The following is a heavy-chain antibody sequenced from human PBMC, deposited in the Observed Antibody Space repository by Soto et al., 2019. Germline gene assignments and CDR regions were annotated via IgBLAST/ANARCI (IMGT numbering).Heavy chain of an antibody. J-gene: IGHJ3*02. CDR2: ISYDGSNK. V-gene: IGHV3-30-3*01. D-gene: IGHD6-6*01. CDR3: ARDSSIAFDI. Sequence: QPGGSLRLSCAASGFTFSSYAMHWVRQAPGKGLEWVAVISYDGSNKYYADSVKGRFTISRDNSKNTLYLQMNSLRAEDTAVYYCARDSSIAFDIWGQGTMVTVSS. CDR1: GFTFSSYA.